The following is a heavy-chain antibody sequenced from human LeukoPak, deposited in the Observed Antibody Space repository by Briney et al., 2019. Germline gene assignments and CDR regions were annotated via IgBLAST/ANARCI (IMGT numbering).Heavy chain of an antibody. CDR2: ISAYNGNT. Sequence: GASVKVSYKASGYTFTSYGISWVRQAPGQGLEWMGWISAYNGNTNYAQKLQGRVTMTTETSTSTAYMELRSLRSDDTAVYYCARVSSSGYYYGYWGQGTLVTVSS. CDR3: ARVSSSGYYYGY. V-gene: IGHV1-18*01. J-gene: IGHJ4*02. D-gene: IGHD3-22*01. CDR1: GYTFTSYG.